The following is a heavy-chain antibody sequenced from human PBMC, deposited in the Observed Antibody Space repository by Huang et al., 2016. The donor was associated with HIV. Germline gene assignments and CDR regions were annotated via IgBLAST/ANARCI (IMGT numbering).Heavy chain of an antibody. CDR1: GGSLSGYY. V-gene: IGHV4-34*02. D-gene: IGHD3-10*01. CDR3: ARDATKNPRGWFDP. CDR2: INHLGSP. J-gene: IGHJ5*02. Sequence: QVHLQQWGAGLLKSAETLSLTCAVYGGSLSGYYWSWLRQTPGKGLEWIGEINHLGSPNDNPSLKSRVSRSMDGSKKQFSLKLRSISDADTAVYFCARDATKNPRGWFDPWGQGTLVTVSS.